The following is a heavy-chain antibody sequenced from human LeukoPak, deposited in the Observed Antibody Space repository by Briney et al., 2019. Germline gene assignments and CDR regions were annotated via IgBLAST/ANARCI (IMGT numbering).Heavy chain of an antibody. Sequence: GGSLRLSCAVSGFIFSTYDMHWVRQAAGKGLEWVSSVGTVGDTYYSDSVKGRFSLSRDDAVNSFYLQMNNLRPEDTAVYYCARATLGSLDHWGQGALVTVSS. D-gene: IGHD2-15*01. CDR1: GFIFSTYD. CDR2: VGTVGDT. J-gene: IGHJ4*02. V-gene: IGHV3-13*01. CDR3: ARATLGSLDH.